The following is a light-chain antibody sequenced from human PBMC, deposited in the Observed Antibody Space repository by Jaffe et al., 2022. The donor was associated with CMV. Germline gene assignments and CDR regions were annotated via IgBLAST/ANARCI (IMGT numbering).Light chain of an antibody. CDR1: SSNIGAGYD. Sequence: QSVLTQPPSVSGAPGQRVTISCTGSSSNIGAGYDVHWYQQLPGTAPKLLIYVNRNRPSGVPDRFSGSKSGTSASLAITGLQAEDEANYYCQSYDSSLSGSDVVFGGGTMLTVL. J-gene: IGLJ2*01. CDR2: VNR. CDR3: QSYDSSLSGSDVV. V-gene: IGLV1-40*01.